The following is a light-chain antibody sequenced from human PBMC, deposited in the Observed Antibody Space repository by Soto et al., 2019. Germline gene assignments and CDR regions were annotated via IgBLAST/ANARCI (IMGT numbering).Light chain of an antibody. CDR3: QQYGDSPFT. CDR1: QTVTVNS. J-gene: IGKJ3*01. CDR2: AAS. V-gene: IGKV3-20*01. Sequence: EIVLTQSPGTLSLSPGEGATLSCRASQTVTVNSLAWYQQTPGQTPRLLIYAASTRATGIPDRFNGSGSGTDFVLTISRLEPEDFAMYYCQQYGDSPFTCGPGTKVDI.